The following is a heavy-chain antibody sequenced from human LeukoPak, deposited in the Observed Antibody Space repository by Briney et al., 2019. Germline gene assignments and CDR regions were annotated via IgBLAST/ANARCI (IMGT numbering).Heavy chain of an antibody. Sequence: SETLSLTCTVSGGSVSSGSYYWRSIRQPPGKGLEWIGYIYYTGSTNYNPSLKSRVTISVATSKDQFSLKLSSVTPADTAVYYCARLWFGELSRAFDYWGQGTLVTVSS. D-gene: IGHD3-10*01. CDR2: IYYTGST. J-gene: IGHJ4*02. CDR3: ARLWFGELSRAFDY. CDR1: GGSVSSGSYY. V-gene: IGHV4-61*01.